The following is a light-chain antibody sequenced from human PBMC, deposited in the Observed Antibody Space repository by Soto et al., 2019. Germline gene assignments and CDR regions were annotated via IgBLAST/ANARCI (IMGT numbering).Light chain of an antibody. CDR2: KVS. CDR3: YQATHYRPYT. J-gene: IGKJ2*01. V-gene: IGKV2-24*01. Sequence: DVVMTQTPLSSPVPLGQPASISCRSSQSLEHIDGNTYLNWLHQRPGQPPRLLIYKVSHRFSGVPDRFSGSGAGTDFTLQISRVEAEEVGIYYCYQATHYRPYTFGPGTKLAS. CDR1: QSLEHIDGNTY.